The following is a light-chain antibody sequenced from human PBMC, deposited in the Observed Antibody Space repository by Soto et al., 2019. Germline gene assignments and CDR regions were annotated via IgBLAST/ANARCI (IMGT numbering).Light chain of an antibody. V-gene: IGKV3-15*01. CDR1: QSVSNN. Sequence: EIVMTQSPATLSVSPGERATLSCRASQSVSNNLAWYQQQPGQAPRLLIYDASTRATGIPARFSGSGSGTEFTLTISSLQSEDFVVYYCQQYNNWPLTFGGGTKVEVK. CDR3: QQYNNWPLT. CDR2: DAS. J-gene: IGKJ4*01.